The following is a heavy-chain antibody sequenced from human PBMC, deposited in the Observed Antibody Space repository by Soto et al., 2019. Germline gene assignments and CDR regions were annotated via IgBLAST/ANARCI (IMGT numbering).Heavy chain of an antibody. J-gene: IGHJ6*02. Sequence: QEQLLQSGAEVRKPGSSVKGSCKASGGTFNNYAVSWVRQAPGQGLEWMGGIIPMFETVNYAQRFQGRLTIAADESTSTAYMELTSLTSADAAIYFCARGLRTGNYGMDVWGQGTTVTVSS. CDR2: IIPMFETV. D-gene: IGHD2-15*01. CDR3: ARGLRTGNYGMDV. CDR1: GGTFNNYA. V-gene: IGHV1-69*01.